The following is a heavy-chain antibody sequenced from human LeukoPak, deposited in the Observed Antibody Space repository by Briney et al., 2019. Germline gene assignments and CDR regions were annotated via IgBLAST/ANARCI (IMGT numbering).Heavy chain of an antibody. Sequence: GGSLRLSCAASGCTFSSYAMSGGRQAPGKGLEWVSAISGSGGSTYYADSVKGRFTISRDNSKNTLYLQMNSLRAEDTAVYYCAKDLAVAGTRSFDYWGQGTLVTVSS. V-gene: IGHV3-23*01. CDR1: GCTFSSYA. D-gene: IGHD6-19*01. CDR3: AKDLAVAGTRSFDY. J-gene: IGHJ4*02. CDR2: ISGSGGST.